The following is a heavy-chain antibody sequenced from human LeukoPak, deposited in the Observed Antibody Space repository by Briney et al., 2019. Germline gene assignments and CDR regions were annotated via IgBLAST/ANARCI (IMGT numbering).Heavy chain of an antibody. Sequence: SETLSLTCTVSGVPITSYYWTWIRQPPAKGLEWIGYIYYSGSTNYSPSFKSRVTISVDTSRNQFSLKLSSVTAADTAVYYCARTPPGRSYSVDFWGQGTLVTVSS. V-gene: IGHV4-59*01. CDR2: IYYSGST. J-gene: IGHJ4*02. CDR1: GVPITSYY. D-gene: IGHD1-26*01. CDR3: ARTPPGRSYSVDF.